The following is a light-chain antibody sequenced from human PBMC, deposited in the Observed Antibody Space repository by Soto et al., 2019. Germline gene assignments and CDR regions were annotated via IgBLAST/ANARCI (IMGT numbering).Light chain of an antibody. CDR2: SNH. J-gene: IGLJ2*01. V-gene: IGLV1-44*01. Sequence: QSVLTQPPSASGTPRQRVTISCSGSSSNIGTYTVDWYQQVPGTAPKLLIYSNHQRPSGVPDRFSGSRSGTSASLAISGLQSEDEADYYCAAWDDSLNGPVFGGGTKVTVL. CDR3: AAWDDSLNGPV. CDR1: SSNIGTYT.